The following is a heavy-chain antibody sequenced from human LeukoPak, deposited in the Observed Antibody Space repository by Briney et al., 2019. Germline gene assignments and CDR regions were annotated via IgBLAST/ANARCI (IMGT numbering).Heavy chain of an antibody. V-gene: IGHV3-21*01. Sequence: GGSLRLSCAGSEFTFSRYNMNWFRQAPGKGLERVSSISSRSSYIFYADSVKGRFTISRDNAKNSLYLQMNSLGAEGTAVYYCARDAQWLVPEGYYYYMDVWGTGTTVTVSS. CDR2: ISSRSSYI. CDR3: ARDAQWLVPEGYYYYMDV. CDR1: EFTFSRYN. J-gene: IGHJ6*03. D-gene: IGHD6-19*01.